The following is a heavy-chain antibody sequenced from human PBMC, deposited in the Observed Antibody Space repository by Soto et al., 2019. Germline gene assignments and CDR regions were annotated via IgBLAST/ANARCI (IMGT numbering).Heavy chain of an antibody. CDR3: ARDGIVVVPAAQDPRKGYYYYGMDV. J-gene: IGHJ6*02. Sequence: GGSLRLSCAASGFTFSSYGMHWVRQAPGKGLEWVAVIWYDGSNKYYADSVKGRFTISRDNSKNTLYLQMNSLRAEDTAVYYCARDGIVVVPAAQDPRKGYYYYGMDVWGQGTTVTVSS. CDR1: GFTFSSYG. CDR2: IWYDGSNK. V-gene: IGHV3-33*01. D-gene: IGHD2-2*01.